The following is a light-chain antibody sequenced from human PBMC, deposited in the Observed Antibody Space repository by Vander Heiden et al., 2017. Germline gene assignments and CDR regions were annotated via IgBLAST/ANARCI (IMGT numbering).Light chain of an antibody. Sequence: DIHVTQPPSSLSVSVGDRVTITCRASHDIRNHLNWYQQKPGKAPNALIYAASSLESGVPTRFSASGSGTDFTLTISSLRPEDFATYFCQQSYSAPYTFGQGTKLEIK. CDR3: QQSYSAPYT. V-gene: IGKV1-39*01. CDR1: HDIRNH. J-gene: IGKJ2*01. CDR2: AAS.